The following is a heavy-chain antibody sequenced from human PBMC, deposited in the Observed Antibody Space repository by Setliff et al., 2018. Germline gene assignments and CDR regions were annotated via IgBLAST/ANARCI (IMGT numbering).Heavy chain of an antibody. J-gene: IGHJ1*01. CDR1: GFTFSSYS. CDR3: ASPLENFQH. CDR2: ISYSSGSI. Sequence: PGGSLRLSCEASGFTFSSYSMNWVRQAPGKGLEWVAHISYSSGSISYADSVKGRFTISRDNSNNTPYLQMNSLRAEDTAVYYCASPLENFQHWGQGTLVTVSS. V-gene: IGHV3-48*01.